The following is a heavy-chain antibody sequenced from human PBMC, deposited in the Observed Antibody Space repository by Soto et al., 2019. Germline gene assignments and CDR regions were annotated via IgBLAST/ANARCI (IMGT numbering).Heavy chain of an antibody. CDR3: ARGRYGDY. D-gene: IGHD1-1*01. CDR2: ISAHNGNT. V-gene: IGHV1-18*01. Sequence: QVHLVQSGAEVKKPGASVKVSCKASGYTFTSYGITWVRQAPGQGLEWMGWISAHNGNTDYAQKLQGRVIVTRDTSTSTAYMELRRLISDDTAVYYSARGRYGDYWGQGALVTVSS. J-gene: IGHJ4*02. CDR1: GYTFTSYG.